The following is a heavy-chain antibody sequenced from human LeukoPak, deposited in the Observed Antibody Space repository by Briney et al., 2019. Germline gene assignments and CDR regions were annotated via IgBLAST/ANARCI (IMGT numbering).Heavy chain of an antibody. Sequence: ASVKVSCKASGGTFSSYAISWVRQAPGQGHEWMGGIIPIFGTANYAQKFQGRVTITADESTSTAYMELSSLRSEDTAVYYCARGVKYGTANYFDYWGQGTLVTVSS. J-gene: IGHJ4*02. D-gene: IGHD1-1*01. CDR1: GGTFSSYA. CDR2: IIPIFGTA. CDR3: ARGVKYGTANYFDY. V-gene: IGHV1-69*13.